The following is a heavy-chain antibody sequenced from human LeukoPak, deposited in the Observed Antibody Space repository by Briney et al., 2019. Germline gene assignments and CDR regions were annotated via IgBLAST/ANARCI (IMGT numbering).Heavy chain of an antibody. CDR3: ASRSGRNYYGMDV. J-gene: IGHJ6*02. Sequence: SETLSLTCTVSGGSISSYYWSWIRQPPGKGLEWIEYTYYSGSTNYNPSLKSRVTISVDTSKEQFSLTLNSVTAADTAVYYCASRSGRNYYGMDVWGQGTTVTVSS. CDR2: TYYSGST. D-gene: IGHD3-10*01. CDR1: GGSISSYY. V-gene: IGHV4-59*01.